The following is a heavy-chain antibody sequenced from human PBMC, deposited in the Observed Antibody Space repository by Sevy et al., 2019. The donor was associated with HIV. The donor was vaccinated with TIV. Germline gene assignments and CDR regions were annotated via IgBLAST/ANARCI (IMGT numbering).Heavy chain of an antibody. D-gene: IGHD4-17*01. Sequence: SETLSLTCAVYGESFSNYYWSWIRLSPGKGLESIGEIDHSGRSDNNPSLKSRVTMSVDTSKNQFSLKLTSATAADTAVYYCARGPKPLRSDYGDYRGVGYYFDSWGQGTLVTVSS. CDR3: ARGPKPLRSDYGDYRGVGYYFDS. J-gene: IGHJ4*02. CDR2: IDHSGRS. V-gene: IGHV4-34*01. CDR1: GESFSNYY.